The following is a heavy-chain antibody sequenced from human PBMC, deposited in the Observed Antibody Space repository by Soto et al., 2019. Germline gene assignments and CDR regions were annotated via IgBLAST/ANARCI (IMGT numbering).Heavy chain of an antibody. J-gene: IGHJ6*02. V-gene: IGHV4-59*01. Sequence: PSETLSLTCTVSGGSISGYYWSWIRQPPGKGLEWIGYIYYSGSTNYNPSLKSRVTISVDTSKNQFSLKLSSLTAADTAVYYCASMITFGGVIVVDVWGQGTTVTVS. CDR1: GGSISGYY. D-gene: IGHD3-16*02. CDR3: ASMITFGGVIVVDV. CDR2: IYYSGST.